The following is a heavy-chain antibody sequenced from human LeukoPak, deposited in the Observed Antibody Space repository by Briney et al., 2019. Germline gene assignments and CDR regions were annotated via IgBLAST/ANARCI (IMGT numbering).Heavy chain of an antibody. CDR3: ARRRLVVGHLIDP. Sequence: SETLSLTCAVYGGSFSGYYWSWIRQPPGKGLEWIGEINHSGSTNYNPSLKSRVTISVDTSKNQFSLKLSSVTAADTAVYYCARRRLVVGHLIDPWGQGTLVTVSS. D-gene: IGHD2-15*01. CDR2: INHSGST. J-gene: IGHJ5*02. V-gene: IGHV4-34*01. CDR1: GGSFSGYY.